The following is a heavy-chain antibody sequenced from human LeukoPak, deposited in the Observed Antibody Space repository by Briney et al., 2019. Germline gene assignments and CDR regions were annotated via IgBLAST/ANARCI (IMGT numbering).Heavy chain of an antibody. CDR1: GGSISRSSYY. V-gene: IGHV4-39*02. Sequence: PSETLSLTCSVTGGSISRSSYYWGWIRQPPGEGLEWIGNIHYSGKTYYNPSLKSRVTISIDTSKNQFSLKLSSVTAADTAVYSCAIVGGLAVAGTDNWMDPWGQGTLVTVSP. CDR2: IHYSGKT. CDR3: AIVGGLAVAGTDNWMDP. J-gene: IGHJ5*02. D-gene: IGHD6-19*01.